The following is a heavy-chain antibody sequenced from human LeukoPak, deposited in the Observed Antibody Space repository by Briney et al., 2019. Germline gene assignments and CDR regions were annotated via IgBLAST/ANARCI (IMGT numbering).Heavy chain of an antibody. V-gene: IGHV3-21*01. CDR1: GFTFSSYS. Sequence: GGSLRLSCAASGFTFSSYSMNWVRQAPGKGLEWVSSISSSSSYIYYADSVKGRFTISRDNAKNSLYLQMNSLRAEDTAVYYCAKERGFPRDFDYWGQGTLVTVSS. J-gene: IGHJ4*02. CDR2: ISSSSSYI. CDR3: AKERGFPRDFDY. D-gene: IGHD2-15*01.